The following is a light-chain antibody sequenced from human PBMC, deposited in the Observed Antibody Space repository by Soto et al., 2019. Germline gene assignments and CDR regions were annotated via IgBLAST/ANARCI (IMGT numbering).Light chain of an antibody. CDR1: SSDIGSNT. Sequence: QAVVTQPPSASGTPGQRVTISCSGSSSDIGSNTVNWYHQLPGTAPKLLIYNNNQRPSGVPDRFSGSKSGTSASLAISGLQSEDEAHYYCAAWDDTLNGPVFGGGTKLTVL. CDR3: AAWDDTLNGPV. CDR2: NNN. J-gene: IGLJ2*01. V-gene: IGLV1-44*01.